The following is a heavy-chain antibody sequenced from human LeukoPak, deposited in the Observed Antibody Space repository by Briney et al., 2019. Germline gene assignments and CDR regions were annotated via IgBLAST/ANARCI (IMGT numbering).Heavy chain of an antibody. CDR3: ARPYYYDSRIDP. Sequence: SETLSLTCTVSGGSISSGDYYWSWIRQPPGKGLEWIAYMYYSGSTYYNPSLKSRVTMSADTSKSQLSLKLSSVTAADTGVYYCARPYYYDSRIDPWGQGILVTVSS. D-gene: IGHD3-22*01. CDR2: MYYSGST. J-gene: IGHJ5*02. CDR1: GGSISSGDYY. V-gene: IGHV4-30-4*01.